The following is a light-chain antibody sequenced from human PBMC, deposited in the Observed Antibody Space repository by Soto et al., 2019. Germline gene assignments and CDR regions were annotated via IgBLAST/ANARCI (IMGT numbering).Light chain of an antibody. J-gene: IGLJ1*01. V-gene: IGLV2-8*01. Sequence: QSVLTQPPSASGSPGQSVTISCTGTSSDVGKYDYVSWFQHHPGKAPKLIIYEVSKRPSGVPDRFSGSKSGSTASLTVSGLQTEDEADYYCNSYTNINTRACVFGTGTKVTVL. CDR3: NSYTNINTRACV. CDR2: EVS. CDR1: SSDVGKYDY.